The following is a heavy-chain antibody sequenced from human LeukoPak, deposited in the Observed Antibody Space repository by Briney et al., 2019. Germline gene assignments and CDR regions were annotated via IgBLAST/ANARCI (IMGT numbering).Heavy chain of an antibody. V-gene: IGHV1-69*13. CDR1: GGTFSSYA. CDR2: IIPIFGTA. J-gene: IGHJ4*02. CDR3: ATERYSSSWRVLDY. Sequence: ASVKVSCKASGGTFSSYAISWVRQAPGQGLEWMGGIIPIFGTANYAQKFQGRVTITADESTSTAYMELSSLRSEDTAVYYCATERYSSSWRVLDYWGRGTLVTVSS. D-gene: IGHD6-13*01.